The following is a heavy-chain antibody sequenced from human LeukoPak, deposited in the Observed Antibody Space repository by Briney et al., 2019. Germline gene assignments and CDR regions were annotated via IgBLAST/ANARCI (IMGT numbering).Heavy chain of an antibody. J-gene: IGHJ4*02. CDR1: GGSISSSSYY. Sequence: SETLSLTCTVSGGSISSSSYYWGWIRQPPGKGLEWIGSIYYSGSTYYNPPLKSRVTISVDTSKNQFSLKLSSVTAADTAVYYCASSNFGVVKGPNVYFDYWGQGTLVTVSS. V-gene: IGHV4-39*07. CDR3: ASSNFGVVKGPNVYFDY. D-gene: IGHD3-3*01. CDR2: IYYSGST.